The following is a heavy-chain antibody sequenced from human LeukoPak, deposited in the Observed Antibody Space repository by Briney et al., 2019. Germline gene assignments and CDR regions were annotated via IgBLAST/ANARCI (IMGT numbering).Heavy chain of an antibody. J-gene: IGHJ4*02. D-gene: IGHD3-9*01. CDR1: GFTFSSYS. Sequence: GGSLRLSCAASGFTFSSYSMSWVRQAPGKGLEWVSSITSSSSYIYYADSVKGRFTISRDNAKNSLYLQMNSLRAEDTAVYYCARVRYFDWLGPFDYWGQGTLVTVSS. CDR2: ITSSSSYI. CDR3: ARVRYFDWLGPFDY. V-gene: IGHV3-21*01.